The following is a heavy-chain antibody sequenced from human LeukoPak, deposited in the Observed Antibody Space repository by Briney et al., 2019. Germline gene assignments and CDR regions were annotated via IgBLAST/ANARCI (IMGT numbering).Heavy chain of an antibody. V-gene: IGHV3-7*01. D-gene: IGHD3-10*01. CDR1: GFTFSSYW. Sequence: PGGSLRLSCAASGFTFSSYWMSWVRQAPGKGLEWVANIKQGGSEIYYVDSVKGRFTISRDNAKNSLYLQMNSLRAEDTAVYYCARDLIPGRAFDIWGQGTMVTVSS. CDR3: ARDLIPGRAFDI. J-gene: IGHJ3*02. CDR2: IKQGGSEI.